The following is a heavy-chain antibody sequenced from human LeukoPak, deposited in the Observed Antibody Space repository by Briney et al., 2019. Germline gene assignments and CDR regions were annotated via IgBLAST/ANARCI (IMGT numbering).Heavy chain of an antibody. V-gene: IGHV1-69*13. CDR1: GYTFTGYY. Sequence: SVKVSCKASGYTFTGYYIHWVRQAPGQGLEWMGGIIPIFGTANYAQKFQGRVTITADESTSTAYMELSSLRSEDTAVYYCARVAVTGTGPFDYWGQGTLVTVSS. CDR3: ARVAVTGTGPFDY. D-gene: IGHD7-27*01. CDR2: IIPIFGTA. J-gene: IGHJ4*02.